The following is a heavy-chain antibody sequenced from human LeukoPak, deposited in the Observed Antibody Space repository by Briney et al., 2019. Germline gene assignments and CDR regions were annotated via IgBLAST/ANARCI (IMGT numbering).Heavy chain of an antibody. J-gene: IGHJ4*02. Sequence: GGSLRLSCAASGFIFSSSEMNWVRQPSGKGLEWVSYISGRDTIYYADSVKGRFTISRDNAKNSLYLQMNNLRAEDTAVYYCARSTPGDFYFDYWGQGALVTVSS. CDR1: GFIFSSSE. D-gene: IGHD2-2*01. CDR2: ISGRDTI. V-gene: IGHV3-48*03. CDR3: ARSTPGDFYFDY.